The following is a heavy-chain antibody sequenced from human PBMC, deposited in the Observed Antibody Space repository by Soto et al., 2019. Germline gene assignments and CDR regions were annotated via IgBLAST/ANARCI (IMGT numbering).Heavy chain of an antibody. D-gene: IGHD1-1*01. Sequence: GGSLRLSCAASGFTFSGSAMHWARQASGKGLEWVGRIRSKANSYATAYAASVKGRFTISRDDSKNTAYLQMNSLKTEDTAVYYCTRGNWNVAPYYYYYMDVWGKGTTVTVSS. CDR2: IRSKANSYAT. V-gene: IGHV3-73*01. J-gene: IGHJ6*03. CDR1: GFTFSGSA. CDR3: TRGNWNVAPYYYYYMDV.